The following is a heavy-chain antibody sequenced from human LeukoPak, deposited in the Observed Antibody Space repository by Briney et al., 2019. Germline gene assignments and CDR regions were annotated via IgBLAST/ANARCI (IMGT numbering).Heavy chain of an antibody. CDR2: IYHNGTP. CDR1: VGSINSGNW. Sequence: PSETLSLTCAVSVGSINSGNWWSWVRQSPGKGLEWIGEIYHNGTPNYNPSLKSRVTISADTFKNHFSLKMTSVTAADTAVYYCARWAASLDTAMVHYGLYFDYWGQGTLVTVSS. CDR3: ARWAASLDTAMVHYGLYFDY. D-gene: IGHD5-18*01. V-gene: IGHV4-4*02. J-gene: IGHJ4*02.